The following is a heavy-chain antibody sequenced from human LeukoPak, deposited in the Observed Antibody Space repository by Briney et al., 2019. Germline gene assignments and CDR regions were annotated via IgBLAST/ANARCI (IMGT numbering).Heavy chain of an antibody. Sequence: GGSLRLSCAASGFSISSSAMNWVRQAPGKGLEWVSSINNVASHIYYAGSVRGRFTISRDNAKNSVYLQMNSLRAEDTAVYYCTRDATYYLRYGYFDYWGQGTLVTVSS. CDR3: TRDATYYLRYGYFDY. D-gene: IGHD2/OR15-2a*01. CDR2: INNVASHI. CDR1: GFSISSSA. J-gene: IGHJ4*02. V-gene: IGHV3-21*01.